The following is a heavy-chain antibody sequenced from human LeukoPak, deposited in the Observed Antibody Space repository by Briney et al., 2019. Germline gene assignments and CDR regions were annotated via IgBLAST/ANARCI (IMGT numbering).Heavy chain of an antibody. D-gene: IGHD3-10*02. CDR2: IYYSGST. CDR3: ARDMSGGGLGFDY. J-gene: IGHJ4*02. V-gene: IGHV4-59*01. CDR1: GGSISSYY. Sequence: SETLSLTCTVSGGSISSYYWSWIRQPPGKGLEWIGYIYYSGSTNYNPSLKSRVTISVDTSKNQFSLKLRSMTAADTAVYYCARDMSGGGLGFDYWGQGTLVTVSS.